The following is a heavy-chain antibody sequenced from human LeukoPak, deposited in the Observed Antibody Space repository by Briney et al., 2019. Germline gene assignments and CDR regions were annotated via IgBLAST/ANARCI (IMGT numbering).Heavy chain of an antibody. V-gene: IGHV4-34*01. J-gene: IGHJ6*03. Sequence: PSETLYLTCTVYGGSFSGYYWSWIRQPPGKGLEWIGEINHSGSTNHNPSLKSRVTISVDTSKNQFSLKLSSVTAADTAVYYCARGFMGIAVAGRYYYYYMDVWGKGTTVTVSS. CDR1: GGSFSGYY. CDR3: ARGFMGIAVAGRYYYYYMDV. CDR2: INHSGST. D-gene: IGHD6-19*01.